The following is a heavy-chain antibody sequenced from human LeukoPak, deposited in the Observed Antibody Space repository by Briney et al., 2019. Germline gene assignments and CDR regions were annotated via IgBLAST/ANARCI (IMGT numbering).Heavy chain of an antibody. V-gene: IGHV1-8*02. Sequence: ASVKVSCKASGYTFTSYDINWVRQATGQGLEWMGWMNPNSGNTGYAQKFQGRVTMTRDMSTSTVYMELSSLRSEDTAVYYCARDCYCSGGSCYSPWFDPWGQGTLVTVSS. CDR3: ARDCYCSGGSCYSPWFDP. J-gene: IGHJ5*02. CDR1: GYTFTSYD. D-gene: IGHD2-15*01. CDR2: MNPNSGNT.